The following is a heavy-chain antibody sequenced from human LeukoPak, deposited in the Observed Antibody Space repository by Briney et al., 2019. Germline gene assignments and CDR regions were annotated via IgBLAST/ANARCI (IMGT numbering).Heavy chain of an antibody. CDR2: IYYSGST. D-gene: IGHD1-26*01. V-gene: IGHV4-59*12. J-gene: IGHJ4*02. Sequence: SETLSLTCTVSGGSISSYYWGWIRQPPGKGLEWIGYIYYSGSTNYNPSLKSRVTISVDTSKNQFSLKLSSVTAADTAVYYCARGGPPYSGSPLRLDYWGQGTLVTVSS. CDR3: ARGGPPYSGSPLRLDY. CDR1: GGSISSYY.